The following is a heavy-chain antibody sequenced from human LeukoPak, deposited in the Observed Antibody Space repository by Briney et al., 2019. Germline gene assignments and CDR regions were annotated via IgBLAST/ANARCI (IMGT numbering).Heavy chain of an antibody. J-gene: IGHJ3*02. V-gene: IGHV1-2*02. CDR3: ARLSYTMVRGVDDAFDI. D-gene: IGHD3-10*01. CDR1: GYTFTGYY. Sequence: ASVKVSCKASGYTFTGYYMHWVRQAPGQGLEWMGWINPNSGGTNYAQKFQGRVTMTRDTSISTAYMELSRLRSDDTAVYYCARLSYTMVRGVDDAFDIWAQGTMVTVSS. CDR2: INPNSGGT.